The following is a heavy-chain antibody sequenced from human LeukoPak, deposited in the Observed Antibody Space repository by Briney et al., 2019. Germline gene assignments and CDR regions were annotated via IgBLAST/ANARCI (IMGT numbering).Heavy chain of an antibody. J-gene: IGHJ4*02. D-gene: IGHD2/OR15-2a*01. Sequence: QPGGSLRLSCAAAAFTFSSHAVNWVRQAPGKGLEWVSAISSSGGTTYYADSVKGRFSISRDNSKNMLYLQMNSLRAGDTAVYYCAKDRNSWPTNFDSWGQGTLLTVSA. CDR3: AKDRNSWPTNFDS. CDR1: AFTFSSHA. CDR2: ISSSGGTT. V-gene: IGHV3-23*01.